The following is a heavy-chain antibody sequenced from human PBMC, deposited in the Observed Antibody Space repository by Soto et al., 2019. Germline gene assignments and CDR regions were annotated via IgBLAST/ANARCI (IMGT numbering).Heavy chain of an antibody. Sequence: QVQLQESGPGLVKPSETLSLTCTVSGGSISSYYWSWIRQPPGKGLEWIGYIYYSGSTNYNPSLKIRVTISVDTSKNQFSLKLSSVTAADTAVYYCARVGVVTWDYFDYWGQGTLVTVSS. CDR3: ARVGVVTWDYFDY. CDR1: GGSISSYY. D-gene: IGHD2-15*01. CDR2: IYYSGST. V-gene: IGHV4-59*01. J-gene: IGHJ4*02.